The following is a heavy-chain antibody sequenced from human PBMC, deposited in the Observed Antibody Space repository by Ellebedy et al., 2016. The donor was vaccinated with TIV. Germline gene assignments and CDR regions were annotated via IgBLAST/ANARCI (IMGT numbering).Heavy chain of an antibody. CDR3: ARRDGDSDFDY. D-gene: IGHD4-17*01. J-gene: IGHJ4*02. V-gene: IGHV5-51*01. CDR1: GYSFTSYW. CDR2: IFPGDSDT. Sequence: GESLKISXKGSGYSFTSYWIGWVRQMPGKGLEWMGSIFPGDSDTTYSPSFQGQVTISADKSISTAYLQWSSLKASDTAIYYCARRDGDSDFDYWGQGTLVTVSS.